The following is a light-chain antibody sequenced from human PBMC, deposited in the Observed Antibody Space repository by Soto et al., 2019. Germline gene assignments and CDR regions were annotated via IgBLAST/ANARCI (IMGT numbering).Light chain of an antibody. CDR3: QQRSSWPPYT. CDR1: QRVSSY. J-gene: IGKJ2*01. CDR2: DAS. Sequence: IVLTQSPATLSLSPGARATLSCRASQRVSSYLAWYQQTPGQAPRLLIYDASNRATGITARFSGSGSVTDFTLTISSLEPEEFAVYYCQQRSSWPPYTFGQGTKLEIK. V-gene: IGKV3-11*01.